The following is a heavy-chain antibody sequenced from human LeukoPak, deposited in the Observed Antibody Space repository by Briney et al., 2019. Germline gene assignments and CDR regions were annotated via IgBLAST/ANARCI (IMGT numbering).Heavy chain of an antibody. D-gene: IGHD2-2*01. V-gene: IGHV3-30*03. Sequence: PGGSLRLSCAASGFTFSSYGMHWVRQAPGKGLEWVAVISYDGPNKYYADSVKGRFTISRDNSKNTLYLQMNSLRAEDTAVYYCARDPIVVVPAANPNFDYWGQGTPVTVSS. J-gene: IGHJ4*02. CDR1: GFTFSSYG. CDR3: ARDPIVVVPAANPNFDY. CDR2: ISYDGPNK.